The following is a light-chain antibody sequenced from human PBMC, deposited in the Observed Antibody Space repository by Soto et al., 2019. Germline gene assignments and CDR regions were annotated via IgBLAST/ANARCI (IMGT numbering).Light chain of an antibody. Sequence: QSALTQPTSASGSPGQSVTISCTGTSSDVGGYNYVSWYQQHPGKAPKLIIYGVDKRPSGVPDRFSGSTSGNTASLTVSGLQADDEADYYCSSYAGSSNYVFGTGTKLTVL. J-gene: IGLJ1*01. CDR3: SSYAGSSNYV. CDR2: GVD. CDR1: SSDVGGYNY. V-gene: IGLV2-8*01.